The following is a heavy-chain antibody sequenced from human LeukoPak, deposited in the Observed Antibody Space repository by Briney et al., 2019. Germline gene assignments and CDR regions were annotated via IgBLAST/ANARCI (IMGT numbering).Heavy chain of an antibody. V-gene: IGHV3-30*03. CDR1: GFTFSSYG. D-gene: IGHD6-13*01. J-gene: IGHJ4*02. Sequence: GRSPRLSCAASGFTFSSYGMHWVRQAPGKGLEWVAVISSDGSNKYYADSVKGRFTISRDNSKNTLYLQMNSLRAEDTAVYYCARDPESSFDYWGQGTLVTVSS. CDR2: ISSDGSNK. CDR3: ARDPESSFDY.